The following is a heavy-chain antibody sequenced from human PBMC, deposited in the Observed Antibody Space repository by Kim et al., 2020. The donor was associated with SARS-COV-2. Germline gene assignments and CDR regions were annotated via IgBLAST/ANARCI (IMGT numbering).Heavy chain of an antibody. J-gene: IGHJ4*01. V-gene: IGHV3-7*01. CDR2: INQDGSTK. CDR3: ASDAWARRGADGVDY. Sequence: GGSLRLSCAASGFSFNSFWMSWVRQAPGKGLEWLANINQDGSTKKFVDSVKGRITIIRDNAEHSVHRQMNSLTVEDSAGYCCASDAWARRGADGVDYWG. D-gene: IGHD1-26*01. CDR1: GFSFNSFW.